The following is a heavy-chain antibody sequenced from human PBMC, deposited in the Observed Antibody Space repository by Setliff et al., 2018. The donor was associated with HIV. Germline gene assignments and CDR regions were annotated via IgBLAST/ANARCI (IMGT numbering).Heavy chain of an antibody. CDR1: GFTFRSYE. V-gene: IGHV3-48*03. CDR2: ISWKSGSL. Sequence: PGGSLRLSCAASGFTFRSYEMNWVRQAPGKGLEWVSGISWKSGSLGYADSVKGRFTISRDNAKNSVLLQMNSLRVEDTAVYFCAAQGVLWGQGTQVTVS. CDR3: AAQGVL. J-gene: IGHJ4*02.